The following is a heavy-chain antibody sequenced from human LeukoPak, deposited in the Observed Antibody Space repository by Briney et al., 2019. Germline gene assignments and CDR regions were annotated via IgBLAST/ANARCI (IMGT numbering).Heavy chain of an antibody. CDR2: IVVGSGNT. J-gene: IGHJ6*02. CDR3: AADERYSYGYYYYVMDV. D-gene: IGHD5-18*01. CDR1: GFTFTSSA. V-gene: IGHV1-58*01. Sequence: GASVKVSCKASGFTFTSSAVQWVRQARGQRLEWIGWIVVGSGNTNYAQKFRERVTITRDMSTSTAYMELSSLRSEDTAVYYCAADERYSYGYYYYVMDVWGQGTTVTVSS.